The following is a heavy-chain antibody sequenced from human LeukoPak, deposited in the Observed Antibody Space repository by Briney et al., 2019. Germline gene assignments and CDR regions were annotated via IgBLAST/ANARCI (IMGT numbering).Heavy chain of an antibody. V-gene: IGHV4-31*03. CDR3: ARDPSYGSGLDI. CDR1: GGSISTGGYY. J-gene: IGHJ3*02. CDR2: IYYSGST. Sequence: SETLSLTCTVSGGSISTGGYYWSWIRQHPGKGVEWIGYIYYSGSTYYNPSLKSRVTISVDTSKNQFSLKLSSVTAADTAVYYCARDPSYGSGLDIWGQGTMVTVSS. D-gene: IGHD3-10*01.